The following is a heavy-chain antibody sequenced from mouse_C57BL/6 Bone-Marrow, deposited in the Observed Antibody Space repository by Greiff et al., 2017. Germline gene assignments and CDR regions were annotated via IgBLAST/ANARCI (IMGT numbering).Heavy chain of an antibody. D-gene: IGHD2-9*01. J-gene: IGHJ1*03. CDR2: IDPSDSYT. CDR1: GYTFTSYW. V-gene: IGHV1-69*01. Sequence: LQPGAELVMPGASVKLSCKASGYTFTSYWMHWVKQRPGQGLEWIGEIDPSDSYTNYNQKFKGKSTLTVDKSSSTAYMQLSSLTSEDSAVYYCAREPTYYGYDGGYFDVWGTGTTVTVSS. CDR3: AREPTYYGYDGGYFDV.